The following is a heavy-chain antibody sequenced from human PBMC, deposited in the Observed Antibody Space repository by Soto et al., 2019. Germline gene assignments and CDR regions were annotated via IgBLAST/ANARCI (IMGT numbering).Heavy chain of an antibody. CDR1: GFTFSSYG. CDR2: ISYDGSNK. V-gene: IGHV3-30*03. CDR3: ARDSNEIAVAGPQYYYYGMDV. D-gene: IGHD6-19*01. J-gene: IGHJ6*02. Sequence: GGSLRLSCAASGFTFSSYGMHWVRQAPGKGLEWVAVISYDGSNKYYADSVKGRFTISRDNSKNTLYLQMNSLRAEDTAVYYCARDSNEIAVAGPQYYYYGMDVWGQGTTVTVSS.